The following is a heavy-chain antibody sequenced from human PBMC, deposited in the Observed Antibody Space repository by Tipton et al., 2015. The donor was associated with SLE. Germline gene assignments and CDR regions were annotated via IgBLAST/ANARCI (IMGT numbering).Heavy chain of an antibody. CDR3: ARRNQITMVRGVMYYFDY. J-gene: IGHJ4*02. CDR1: GDSINSYY. CDR2: IYYSGST. Sequence: TLSLTCTVSGDSINSYYWSWIRQPPGKGLEWIGYIYYSGSTSYNPSLKSRVTISVDTSKNQFSLKLSTVTAADTAVYYCARRNQITMVRGVMYYFDYWGQGTLVTVSS. D-gene: IGHD3-10*01. V-gene: IGHV4-59*08.